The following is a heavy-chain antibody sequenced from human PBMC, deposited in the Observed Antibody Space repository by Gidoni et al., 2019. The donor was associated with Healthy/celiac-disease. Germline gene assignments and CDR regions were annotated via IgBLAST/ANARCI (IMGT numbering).Heavy chain of an antibody. D-gene: IGHD3-10*01. CDR2: IYHSGST. Sequence: QVQLQESGPGLVKPSETLSLTCTVSGYSISRGYYWGWIRQPPGKGLEWIGSIYHSGSTYSHPSLKIRVTISVDTSPYQFSLKLSSVPSADTAVYYCARGFGELFHWYFDLWGRGTLVTVSS. V-gene: IGHV4-38-2*02. J-gene: IGHJ2*01. CDR1: GYSISRGYY. CDR3: ARGFGELFHWYFDL.